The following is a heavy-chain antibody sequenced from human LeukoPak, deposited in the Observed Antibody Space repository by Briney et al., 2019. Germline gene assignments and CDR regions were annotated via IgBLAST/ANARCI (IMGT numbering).Heavy chain of an antibody. CDR1: GGSFSGYY. J-gene: IGHJ4*02. CDR3: ARRTTYFGWRPSESPSCFDY. D-gene: IGHD3-9*01. V-gene: IGHV4-34*01. Sequence: SETLSLTCAVYGGSFSGYYWSWIRQPPGKGLEWIGSIYYSGSTYYNPSLKSRVTISVDTSKNQFSLKLSSMTAADTAIYYCARRTTYFGWRPSESPSCFDYWGQGTLVTVSS. CDR2: IYYSGST.